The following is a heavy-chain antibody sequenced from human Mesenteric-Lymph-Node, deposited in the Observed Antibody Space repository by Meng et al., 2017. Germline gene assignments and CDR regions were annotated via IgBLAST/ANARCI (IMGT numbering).Heavy chain of an antibody. Sequence: QVHREESGPGLVKPSETPCLTCAVSGDSIGMGDWWSWVRQPPGKWLEWIGEIYHSGSTNYNPSLKSRVAISVDKSPNQFSLKLSSVTAADTAVYYCARFGGYFSSTTFYFDYWGQGTLVTVSS. J-gene: IGHJ4*02. V-gene: IGHV4-4*02. CDR3: ARFGGYFSSTTFYFDY. D-gene: IGHD3-16*01. CDR2: IYHSGST. CDR1: GDSIGMGDW.